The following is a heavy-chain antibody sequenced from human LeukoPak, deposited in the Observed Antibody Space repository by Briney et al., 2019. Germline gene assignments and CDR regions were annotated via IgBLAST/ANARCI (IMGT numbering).Heavy chain of an antibody. J-gene: IGHJ4*02. V-gene: IGHV3-53*01. CDR3: ASWPVGWYGEDS. Sequence: GGSLRLSCAATGLSASSNFMSWVRQAPGKGLEWVSVIYGGGSTYYADSVKGRFTISRDTPKNTLYLQMNSLRVEDTAVYYCASWPVGWYGEDSWGQETLVTVSS. D-gene: IGHD6-19*01. CDR2: IYGGGST. CDR1: GLSASSNF.